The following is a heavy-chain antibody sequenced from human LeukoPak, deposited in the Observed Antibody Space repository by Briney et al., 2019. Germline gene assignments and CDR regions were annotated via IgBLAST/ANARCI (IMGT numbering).Heavy chain of an antibody. V-gene: IGHV1-69*04. Sequence: SVKVSCKASGGTFSSYAISWVRQAPGQGPEWMGRIIPILGIANYAQKFQGRVTITADKSTSTAYMELSSLRSEDTAVYYCARADNYYDSSGYWIDYWGQGTLVTVSS. CDR2: IIPILGIA. D-gene: IGHD3-22*01. J-gene: IGHJ4*02. CDR3: ARADNYYDSSGYWIDY. CDR1: GGTFSSYA.